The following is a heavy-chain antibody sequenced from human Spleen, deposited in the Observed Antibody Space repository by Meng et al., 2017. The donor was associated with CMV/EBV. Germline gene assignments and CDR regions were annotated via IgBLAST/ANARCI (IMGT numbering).Heavy chain of an antibody. CDR1: GFIFSRNG. D-gene: IGHD3-22*01. V-gene: IGHV3-23*01. Sequence: GESLKISCAASGFIFSRNGIHWVRQAPGKGLEGVSSISSSGGDTYYADSVKGRFTISRDNSKNTLYLLMNSLRAEDTAVYYCARPWLHYGMDVWGQGTTVTVSS. CDR3: ARPWLHYGMDV. J-gene: IGHJ6*02. CDR2: ISSSGGDT.